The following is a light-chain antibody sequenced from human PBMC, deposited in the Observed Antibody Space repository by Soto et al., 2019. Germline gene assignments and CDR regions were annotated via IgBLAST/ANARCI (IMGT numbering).Light chain of an antibody. J-gene: IGKJ4*01. V-gene: IGKV1-33*01. CDR3: QQYDNLSVT. CDR2: DAF. CDR1: HDIINY. Sequence: DIQMTQSPSSGSASVGDRVTITCQASHDIINYLNWFQQKPGEAPKLLIFDAFKLETGVPSRFSRSGSGTDFTLTISSLQPEDIATYYCQQYDNLSVTFGGGTKVDIK.